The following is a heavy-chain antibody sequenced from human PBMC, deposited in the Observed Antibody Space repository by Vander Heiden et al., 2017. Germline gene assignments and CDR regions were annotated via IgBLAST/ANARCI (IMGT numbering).Heavy chain of an antibody. CDR1: GFTFDDYA. CDR3: AAGTTGNAFDI. CDR2: ISWNSGSI. J-gene: IGHJ3*02. V-gene: IGHV3-9*01. Sequence: DVQRVEAGGGLVQPGRSLGLSGAASGFTFDDYAMHWVRQAPGKGLEWVSGISWNSGSIGYADSVKGRFTISRDNAKNSLYLQMNSLRAEDTALYYCAAGTTGNAFDIWGQGTMVTVSS. D-gene: IGHD6-13*01.